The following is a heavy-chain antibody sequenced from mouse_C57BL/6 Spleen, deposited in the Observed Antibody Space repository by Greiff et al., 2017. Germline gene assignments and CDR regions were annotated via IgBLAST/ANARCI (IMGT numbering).Heavy chain of an antibody. D-gene: IGHD4-1*01. V-gene: IGHV5-17*01. CDR1: GFTFSDYG. Sequence: DVMLVESGGGLVKPGGSLKLSCAASGFTFSDYGMHWVRQAPEKGLEWVAYISSGSSTIYYADTVKGRFTISRDNAKNTLVLQMTSLRSEDTAMFYCARGTGTGYFDYWGQGTTLTVAS. CDR2: ISSGSSTI. J-gene: IGHJ2*01. CDR3: ARGTGTGYFDY.